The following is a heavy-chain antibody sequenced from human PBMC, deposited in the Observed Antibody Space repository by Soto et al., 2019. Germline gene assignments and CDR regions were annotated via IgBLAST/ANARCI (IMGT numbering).Heavy chain of an antibody. J-gene: IGHJ4*02. CDR1: GFTLSNYW. CDR3: ARLMPGIAVAGVPSDY. Sequence: GGSLRLSCAASGFTLSNYWMSWVRQAPGKGLEWVANIKQDGSEKNYVDSVKGRFTISRDNAKSSLYLQMNSLRAEDTAVYYCARLMPGIAVAGVPSDYWGQGTLVTVSS. D-gene: IGHD6-19*01. CDR2: IKQDGSEK. V-gene: IGHV3-7*03.